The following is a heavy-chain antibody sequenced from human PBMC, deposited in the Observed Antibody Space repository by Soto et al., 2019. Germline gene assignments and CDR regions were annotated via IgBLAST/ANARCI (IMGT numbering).Heavy chain of an antibody. Sequence: KSSETLSLTCTVSGGSISSSSYYWGWIRQPPGKGLEWIGSIYYSGSTYYNPSLKSRVTISVDTSKNQFSLKLSSVTAADTAVYYCARPASLGGVSVTVDYWGQGTLVTVSS. CDR2: IYYSGST. J-gene: IGHJ4*02. CDR1: GGSISSSSYY. V-gene: IGHV4-39*01. D-gene: IGHD2-21*02. CDR3: ARPASLGGVSVTVDY.